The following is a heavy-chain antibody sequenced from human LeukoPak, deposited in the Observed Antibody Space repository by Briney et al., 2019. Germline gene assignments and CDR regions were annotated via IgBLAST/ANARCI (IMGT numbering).Heavy chain of an antibody. CDR3: ARGYRPYDDAFDI. J-gene: IGHJ3*02. CDR1: GFTLTTFA. V-gene: IGHV3-30*01. D-gene: IGHD3-16*02. Sequence: GRSLRLSCAASGFTLTTFAMHWVRQAPGKGLEWVAMFSYDGSIRYNAGSVQGRFTISRDTSQNTLDLQMNSLRPDDTAVYYCARGYRPYDDAFDIWGHGTLVTVS. CDR2: FSYDGSIR.